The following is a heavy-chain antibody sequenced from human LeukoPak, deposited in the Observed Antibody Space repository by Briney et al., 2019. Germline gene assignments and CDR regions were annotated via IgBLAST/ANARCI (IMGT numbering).Heavy chain of an antibody. CDR1: GYTLTELS. J-gene: IGHJ4*02. CDR3: ATGGALLWFLHY. Sequence: ASVKVSCKVSGYTLTELSMHWVRQAPGKGLEWMGGFDPGDDETIYAQKFQGRVTMTEDTSTDTAYMELSSLRSEDTAVYYCATGGALLWFLHYWGQGTLVTVSS. CDR2: FDPGDDET. D-gene: IGHD3-10*01. V-gene: IGHV1-24*01.